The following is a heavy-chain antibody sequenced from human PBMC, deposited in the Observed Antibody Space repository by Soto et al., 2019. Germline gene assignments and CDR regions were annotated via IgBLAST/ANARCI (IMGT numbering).Heavy chain of an antibody. V-gene: IGHV4-39*01. CDR2: IYYSGST. CDR3: ARRQTRLTSIPKSVDYYYMDV. Sequence: SETLSLTCTVSGGSISSSSYYWGWIRQPPGKGLEWIGSIYYSGSTYYNPSLKSRVTISVDTSKNQFSLKLSSVTAADTAVYYCARRQTRLTSIPKSVDYYYMDVWGKGTTVTVSS. D-gene: IGHD6-6*01. J-gene: IGHJ6*03. CDR1: GGSISSSSYY.